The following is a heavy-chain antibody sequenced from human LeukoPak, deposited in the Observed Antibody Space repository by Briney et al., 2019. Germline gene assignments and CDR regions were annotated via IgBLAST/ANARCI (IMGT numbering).Heavy chain of an antibody. V-gene: IGHV1-2*02. Sequence: ASVKVSCKASGYTFTGYYMHWVRQAPGQGLEWMGWINPNSGGTNYAQKFQGRVTMTRDTSISTAYMELSRPRSDDTAVYYCAVSGFEAEYFQHWGQGTLVTVSS. D-gene: IGHD3-9*01. CDR3: AVSGFEAEYFQH. CDR2: INPNSGGT. J-gene: IGHJ1*01. CDR1: GYTFTGYY.